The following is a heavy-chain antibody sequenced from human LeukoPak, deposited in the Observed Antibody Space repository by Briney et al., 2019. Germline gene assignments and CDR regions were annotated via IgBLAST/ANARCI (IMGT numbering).Heavy chain of an antibody. CDR3: ARVGDSYYDFWSGYGGPSYDYYYGMDV. CDR2: INPNSGGT. V-gene: IGHV1-2*02. CDR1: GYTFTGYY. J-gene: IGHJ6*02. D-gene: IGHD3-3*01. Sequence: ASVKVSCKASGYTFTGYYMHWVRQAPGQGLEWMGWINPNSGGTNYAQKFQGRVTMTRDTSISTAYMELSRLRSDDTAVYYCARVGDSYYDFWSGYGGPSYDYYYGMDVWGQGTTVTVSS.